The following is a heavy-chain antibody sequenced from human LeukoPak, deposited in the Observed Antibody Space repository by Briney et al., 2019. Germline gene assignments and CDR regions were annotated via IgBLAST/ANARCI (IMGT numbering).Heavy chain of an antibody. Sequence: SVKVSCKASGGTFSSYAISWVRQAPGQGLEWMGGIIPIFGTANYAQKFHGRVTITADESTSTAYMELSSLRSEDTAVYYCARSNQLPRRDNFDYWGPGTLVTVSS. V-gene: IGHV1-69*13. CDR1: GGTFSSYA. J-gene: IGHJ4*02. D-gene: IGHD2-2*01. CDR3: ARSNQLPRRDNFDY. CDR2: IIPIFGTA.